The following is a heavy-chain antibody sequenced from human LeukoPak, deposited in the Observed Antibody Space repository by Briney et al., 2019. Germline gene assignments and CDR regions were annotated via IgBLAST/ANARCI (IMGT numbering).Heavy chain of an antibody. CDR3: ARSASPYSSEYYFDY. V-gene: IGHV4-28*01. J-gene: IGHJ4*02. Sequence: SETLSLTCAVSGYSISSSNWWGWIRQPPGKGLEWIGYIYYSGSTHYNPSLKSRVIMSVDTSKNQFSLKLSPVTAVDTAVYYCARSASPYSSEYYFDYWGQGTLVTVSS. D-gene: IGHD6-19*01. CDR1: GYSISSSNW. CDR2: IYYSGST.